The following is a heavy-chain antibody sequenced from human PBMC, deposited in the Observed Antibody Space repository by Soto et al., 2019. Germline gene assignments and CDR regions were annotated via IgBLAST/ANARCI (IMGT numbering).Heavy chain of an antibody. CDR3: ASLLRYFDWLGAYYYYGMDV. D-gene: IGHD3-9*01. Sequence: SETLSLTCTVSCGSXSSSSYYWGWIRQPPGKGLEWIGSIYYSGSTYYNPSLKSRVTISVDTSKNQFSLKLSSVTAADTAVYYCASLLRYFDWLGAYYYYGMDVWGQGTTVTVSS. J-gene: IGHJ6*02. CDR1: CGSXSSSSYY. CDR2: IYYSGST. V-gene: IGHV4-39*01.